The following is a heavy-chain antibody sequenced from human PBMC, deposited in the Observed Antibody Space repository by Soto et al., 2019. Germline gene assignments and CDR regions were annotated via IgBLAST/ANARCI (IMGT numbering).Heavy chain of an antibody. CDR1: GGSIINGDTY. CDR2: INYRVTT. Sequence: QVQLQESGPGLVKPSQTLSLTCTVSGGSIINGDTYLNWIRQHPEKGLEWMGYINYRVTTNYNPGLKSRILISIDTSRKQFALRLTSVTAADTAVYYCARDAPGVAAYWCQGTLVTVSS. D-gene: IGHD2-15*01. V-gene: IGHV4-31*03. J-gene: IGHJ4*02. CDR3: ARDAPGVAAY.